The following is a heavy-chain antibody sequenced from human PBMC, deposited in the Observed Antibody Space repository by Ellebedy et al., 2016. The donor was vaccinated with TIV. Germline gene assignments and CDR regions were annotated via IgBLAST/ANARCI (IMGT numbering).Heavy chain of an antibody. V-gene: IGHV4-59*12. D-gene: IGHD6-19*01. CDR2: IYYSGST. J-gene: IGHJ5*02. Sequence: MPSETLSLTCTVSGGSISSYYWSWIRQPPGKGLEWIGYIYYSGSTNYNPSLKRRVTISVDTSKNQFSLKLSSVTAADTAVYYCARGYSSGWYTRFDPWGQGTLVTVSS. CDR1: GGSISSYY. CDR3: ARGYSSGWYTRFDP.